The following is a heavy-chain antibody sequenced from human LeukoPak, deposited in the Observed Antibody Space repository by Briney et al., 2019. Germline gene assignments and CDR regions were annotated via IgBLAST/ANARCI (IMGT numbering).Heavy chain of an antibody. D-gene: IGHD3-22*01. V-gene: IGHV3-30*04. CDR2: LSSDGITQ. J-gene: IGHJ4*02. Sequence: HPGGSLRLSCVASGFSLTSYAMHWVRQAPGKGLEWVTILSSDGITQNYADSVRGRFTISRDDSKKTLYLQMNSLRREDTAIYYCARGAPRVVAFDHWGQGALVTVSS. CDR1: GFSLTSYA. CDR3: ARGAPRVVAFDH.